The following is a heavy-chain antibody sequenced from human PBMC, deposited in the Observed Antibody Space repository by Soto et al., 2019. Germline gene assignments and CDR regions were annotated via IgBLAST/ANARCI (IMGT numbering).Heavy chain of an antibody. CDR2: ISYDGSNK. D-gene: IGHD2-15*01. J-gene: IGHJ6*02. V-gene: IGHV3-30-3*01. Sequence: ESGGGVVQPGRSLRLSCAASGFTFSSYAMHWVRQAPGKGLEWVAVISYDGSNKYYADSVKGRFTISRDNSKNTLYLQMNSLRAEDTAVYYCARDGGYCSGGSCPSYGMDVWGQGTTVTVSS. CDR1: GFTFSSYA. CDR3: ARDGGYCSGGSCPSYGMDV.